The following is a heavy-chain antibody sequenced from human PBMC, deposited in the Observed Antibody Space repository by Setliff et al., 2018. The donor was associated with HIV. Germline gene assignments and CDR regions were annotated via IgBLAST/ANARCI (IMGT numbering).Heavy chain of an antibody. D-gene: IGHD2-15*01. Sequence: PSETLSLTCTVSGGSSSSHYWSWIRQPPGQGLEWIGYVHYSGTTNYNPSLKSRVTISVDASNNQFSLELRSMTAADTAVDYCARENGACSGGACYFMLDSWGQGTLVTVSS. CDR1: GGSSSSHY. CDR3: ARENGACSGGACYFMLDS. V-gene: IGHV4-59*11. CDR2: VHYSGTT. J-gene: IGHJ4*02.